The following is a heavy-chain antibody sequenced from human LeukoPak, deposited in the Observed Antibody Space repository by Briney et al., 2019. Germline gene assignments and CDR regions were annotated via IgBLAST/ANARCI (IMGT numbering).Heavy chain of an antibody. J-gene: IGHJ4*02. CDR2: ISWNSGGI. CDR3: AKDIRYSSSWYFDY. Sequence: GGSLRLSCAASGFTFDDYAMHWVRQAPGKGLEWVSGISWNSGGIGYADSVKGRFTISRDNAKNSLYLQMNSLRAEDTALYYCAKDIRYSSSWYFDYWGQGTQVTVSS. D-gene: IGHD6-13*01. V-gene: IGHV3-9*01. CDR1: GFTFDDYA.